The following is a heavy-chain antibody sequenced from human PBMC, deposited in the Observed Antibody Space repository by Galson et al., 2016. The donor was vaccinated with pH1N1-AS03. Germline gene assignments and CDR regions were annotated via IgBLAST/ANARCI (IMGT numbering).Heavy chain of an antibody. CDR1: GVTFRSFV. V-gene: IGHV1-69*13. CDR3: ARSRSPDYYDSSTYRPDAFDI. CDR2: IIAIFGTP. J-gene: IGHJ3*02. D-gene: IGHD3-22*01. Sequence: SVKVSCKASGVTFRSFVISWVRQAPGQGLEWVGGIIAIFGTPKHAQKFQGRVTITADESTSTAYMELNSLRAEDTALYYCARSRSPDYYDSSTYRPDAFDIWGQGTMVTVSS.